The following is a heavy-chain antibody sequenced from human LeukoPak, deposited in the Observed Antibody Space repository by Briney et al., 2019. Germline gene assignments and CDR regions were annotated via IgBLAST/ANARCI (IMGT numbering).Heavy chain of an antibody. J-gene: IGHJ4*02. CDR2: VHSSGDI. V-gene: IGHV4-61*02. CDR3: ARGASPKDAVFFDY. CDR1: GVSITSGSYY. D-gene: IGHD3-16*01. Sequence: PAQTLSLTCSVSGVSITSGSYYWGWIRQSAGKGLGWIGRVHSSGDIYHNVAFRSRAAVSGDASKNQFSLQLNSVTAADTAVYYCARGASPKDAVFFDYWGQGALITVSS.